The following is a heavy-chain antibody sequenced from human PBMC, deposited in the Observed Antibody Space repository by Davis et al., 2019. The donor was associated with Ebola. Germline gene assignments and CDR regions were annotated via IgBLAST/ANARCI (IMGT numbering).Heavy chain of an antibody. V-gene: IGHV3-53*01. CDR1: GFIVSSNY. J-gene: IGHJ3*02. Sequence: GESLKISCAASGFIVSSNYMSWVRQAPGKGLEWVSVIYSGGSTYYADSVKGRFTISRDNSKNTLSLQMNSLRAEDTAVYYCARGHSSSTPWGYDAFDIWGQGTMVTVSS. D-gene: IGHD6-6*01. CDR3: ARGHSSSTPWGYDAFDI. CDR2: IYSGGST.